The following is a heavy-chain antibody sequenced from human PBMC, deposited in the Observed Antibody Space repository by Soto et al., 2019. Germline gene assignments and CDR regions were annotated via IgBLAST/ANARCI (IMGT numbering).Heavy chain of an antibody. Sequence: ASVKVSWEVCGYTLTELSMHWVRQAPGKGLEWMGGFDPEDGETIYAQKFQGRVTMTEDTSTDTAYMELSSLRSEDTAVYYCARSGSSGYYLDYWGQGTLVTVSS. CDR2: FDPEDGET. D-gene: IGHD3-22*01. J-gene: IGHJ4*02. CDR3: ARSGSSGYYLDY. CDR1: GYTLTELS. V-gene: IGHV1-24*01.